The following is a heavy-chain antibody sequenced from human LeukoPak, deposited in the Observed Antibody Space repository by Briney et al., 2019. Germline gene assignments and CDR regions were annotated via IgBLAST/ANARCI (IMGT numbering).Heavy chain of an antibody. D-gene: IGHD2-2*01. V-gene: IGHV3-9*01. CDR1: GFPVGSYY. J-gene: IGHJ4*02. Sequence: PGGSLRLSCEASGFPVGSYYLTWVRQAPGKGLEWVSGISWNSGSIGYADSVKGRFTISRDNAKNSLYLQMNSLRAEDTALYYCAKDIFPSGSYQLDYWGQGTLVTVSS. CDR2: ISWNSGSI. CDR3: AKDIFPSGSYQLDY.